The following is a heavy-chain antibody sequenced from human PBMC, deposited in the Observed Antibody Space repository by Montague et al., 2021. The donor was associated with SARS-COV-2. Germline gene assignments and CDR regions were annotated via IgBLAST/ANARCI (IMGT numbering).Heavy chain of an antibody. CDR2: IWYDGSNK. D-gene: IGHD6-6*01. CDR1: GFTFSSYG. V-gene: IGHV3-33*06. J-gene: IGHJ6*02. Sequence: SLRLSCAASGFTFSSYGMHWVRQAPGKGLEWVAVIWYDGSNKYYADSVKGRFTISRDNSKNTLYLQMNSLRAEDTAVYYCAKEYSSSSTHYYGMDVWGQGTKVTVSS. CDR3: AKEYSSSSTHYYGMDV.